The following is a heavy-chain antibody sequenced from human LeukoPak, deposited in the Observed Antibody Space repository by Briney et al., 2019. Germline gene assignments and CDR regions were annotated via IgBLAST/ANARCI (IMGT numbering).Heavy chain of an antibody. Sequence: GAPVKVSCKASGYTFTSYYMHWVRQAPGQGLEWMGIINPSGGSTSYAQKFQGRVTMTRDMSTSTVYMELSSLRSEDTAVYYCARVSGRGLVGATWSAYYYMDVWGKGTTVTVSS. CDR3: ARVSGRGLVGATWSAYYYMDV. CDR2: INPSGGST. CDR1: GYTFTSYY. V-gene: IGHV1-46*01. J-gene: IGHJ6*03. D-gene: IGHD1-26*01.